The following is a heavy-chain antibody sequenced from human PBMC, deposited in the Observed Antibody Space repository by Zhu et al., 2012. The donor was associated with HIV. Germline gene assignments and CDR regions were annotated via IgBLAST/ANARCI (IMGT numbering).Heavy chain of an antibody. CDR1: GYSISSSNW. V-gene: IGHV4-28*01. CDR2: MSYSGST. D-gene: IGHD3-9*01. Sequence: QVQLQESGPGLVKPSDTLSLTCAVSGYSISSSNWWGWIRQPPGKGLEWIAYMSYSGSTYYNVSLKSRVTMSVDTSKNQFSLKLRSVTAVDTAVYYCARIREDILTGYYYYYMDVVGQRDHGHR. J-gene: IGHJ6*03. CDR3: ARIREDILTGYYYYYMDV.